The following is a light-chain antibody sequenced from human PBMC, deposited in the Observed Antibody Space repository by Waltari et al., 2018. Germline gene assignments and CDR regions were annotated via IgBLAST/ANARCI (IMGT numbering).Light chain of an antibody. CDR1: SGHSTNL. Sequence: QLVLTQSPSASASLGASVKLTCTLSSGHSTNLIAWLQQQPENGTRFLMNVKSDGSHNKGVGIPDRFSGSSSGAERYLTISSLQSEDEADYYCQTGGHGTWVFGGGTRLTVL. V-gene: IGLV4-69*01. J-gene: IGLJ3*02. CDR2: VKSDGSH. CDR3: QTGGHGTWV.